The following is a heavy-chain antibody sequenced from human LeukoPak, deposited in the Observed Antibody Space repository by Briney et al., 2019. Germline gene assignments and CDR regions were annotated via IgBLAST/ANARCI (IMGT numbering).Heavy chain of an antibody. CDR3: ASSTVVTPGNFDY. D-gene: IGHD4-23*01. Sequence: SETLSLTCAVSGGSISSGGYSWSWIRQPPGKGLEWIGYIYHSGSTYYNPPLKSRVTISADRSKNQFSLKLSSVPAADTAVYYCASSTVVTPGNFDYWGQGTLVTVSS. CDR2: IYHSGST. CDR1: GGSISSGGYS. J-gene: IGHJ4*02. V-gene: IGHV4-30-2*01.